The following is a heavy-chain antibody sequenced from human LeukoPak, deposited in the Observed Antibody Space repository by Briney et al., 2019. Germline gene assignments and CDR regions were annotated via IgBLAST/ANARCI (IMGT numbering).Heavy chain of an antibody. CDR3: ARGDSSPTDAFDI. CDR1: GGSISGGSYY. V-gene: IGHV4-61*02. CDR2: IYTSGST. Sequence: SQTLSLTCTVSGGSISGGSYYWSWIRQPAGKGLEWIGRIYTSGSTNYNPSLKSRVTISVDTSKNQFSLKLSSVTAADTAVYYCARGDSSPTDAFDIWGQGTMVTVSS. J-gene: IGHJ3*02. D-gene: IGHD6-6*01.